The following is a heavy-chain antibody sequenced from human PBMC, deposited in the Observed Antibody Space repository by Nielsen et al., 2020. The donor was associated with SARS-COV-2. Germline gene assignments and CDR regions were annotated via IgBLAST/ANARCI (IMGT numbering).Heavy chain of an antibody. D-gene: IGHD6-19*01. CDR2: IYYSGST. CDR1: GGSISSSSYY. CDR3: ARRVRQWLEISPNYFDY. J-gene: IGHJ4*02. V-gene: IGHV4-39*01. Sequence: GSLRLSCTVSGGSISSSSYYWGWIRQPPGKGLEWIGSIYYSGSTYYNPSLKSRVTISVDTSRNQFSLKLSSVTAADTAVYYCARRVRQWLEISPNYFDYWGQGTLVTVSS.